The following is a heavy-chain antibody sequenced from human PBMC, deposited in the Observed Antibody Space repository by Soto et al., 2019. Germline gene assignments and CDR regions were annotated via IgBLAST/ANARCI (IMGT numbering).Heavy chain of an antibody. CDR3: AKDLRRTYSSGFDY. D-gene: IGHD6-25*01. CDR1: GFTFSSYA. CDR2: ISGSGGST. Sequence: GGSLRLSCAASGFTFSSYAMSWVRQAPGKGLEWVSAISGSGGSTYYADSVKDRFTISRDNSKNTLYLQMNSLRAEDTAVYYCAKDLRRTYSSGFDYWGQGTLVTVSS. J-gene: IGHJ4*02. V-gene: IGHV3-23*01.